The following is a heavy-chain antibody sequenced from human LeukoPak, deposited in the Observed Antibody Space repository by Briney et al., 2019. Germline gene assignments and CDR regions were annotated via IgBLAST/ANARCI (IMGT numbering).Heavy chain of an antibody. CDR1: GYTFTSYS. J-gene: IGHJ6*02. CDR2: INAGNGNT. D-gene: IGHD1-26*01. CDR3: ARFLGGSYGMDV. V-gene: IGHV1-3*01. Sequence: GASVKVSCKASGYTFTSYSMHWVRQAPGQRHEWMGWINAGNGNTKFSQKFQGRVTITRDTSASTAYMELSSLRSEDTAVYYCARFLGGSYGMDVWGQGTTVTVSS.